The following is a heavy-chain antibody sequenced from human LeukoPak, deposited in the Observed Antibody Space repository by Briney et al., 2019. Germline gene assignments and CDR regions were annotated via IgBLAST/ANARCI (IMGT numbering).Heavy chain of an antibody. Sequence: TGGSLRLSCAASGFTFSSYGMHWVRQAPGKGLEWVAVISYDGSNKYYADSVKGRFTISRDNSKNTLYLQMNSLRAEDTAVYYCAKEEYSYGPLYYYYYYMDVWGKGTTVTVSS. D-gene: IGHD5-18*01. CDR2: ISYDGSNK. V-gene: IGHV3-30*18. J-gene: IGHJ6*03. CDR1: GFTFSSYG. CDR3: AKEEYSYGPLYYYYYYMDV.